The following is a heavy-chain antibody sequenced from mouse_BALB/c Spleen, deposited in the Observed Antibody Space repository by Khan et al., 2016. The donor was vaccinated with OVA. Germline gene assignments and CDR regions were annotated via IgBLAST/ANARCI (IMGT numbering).Heavy chain of an antibody. J-gene: IGHJ3*01. Sequence: VQLKQSGAELVRPGALVKLSCKASGFNIKDYYMNWVKQRPEQGLEWIGWIDPENGDTIYDPKFQGKASITADTSSNTAYLQLSSLTLEDTAVYYWARRAYGTNGLPSWGKGIWVTVSA. CDR1: GFNIKDYY. CDR2: IDPENGDT. D-gene: IGHD2-1*01. CDR3: ARRAYGTNGLPS. V-gene: IGHV14-1*02.